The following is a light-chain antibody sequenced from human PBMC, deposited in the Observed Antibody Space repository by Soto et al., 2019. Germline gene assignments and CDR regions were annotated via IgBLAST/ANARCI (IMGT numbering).Light chain of an antibody. Sequence: DIQLTQSPSFLSASVGDRVTITCRASQGISSYLAWYQQKPGKAPKLLIYAASTLQSGVPSRFSGSGSGTEFTLTISSLQPEDFVTYYCQQLNSYPLTFGGGTKVEIK. CDR1: QGISSY. CDR3: QQLNSYPLT. CDR2: AAS. V-gene: IGKV1-9*01. J-gene: IGKJ4*01.